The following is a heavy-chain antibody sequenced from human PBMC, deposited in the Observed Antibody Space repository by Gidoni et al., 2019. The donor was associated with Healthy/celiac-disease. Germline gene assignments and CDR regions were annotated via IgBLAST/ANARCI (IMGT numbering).Heavy chain of an antibody. CDR3: ARRQQLGWFDP. D-gene: IGHD6-13*01. V-gene: IGHV4-59*12. Sequence: QVQLQESGPGLVKPSESPSLTCTVSGGSISSDYWSWIRQPPGKGLAWIGDIYYSGSTNYNPSLKNRVTISVDTSKNQFSLKLSAVTAADTAVYYCARRQQLGWFDPWGQGTLVTVSS. CDR2: IYYSGST. J-gene: IGHJ5*02. CDR1: GGSISSDY.